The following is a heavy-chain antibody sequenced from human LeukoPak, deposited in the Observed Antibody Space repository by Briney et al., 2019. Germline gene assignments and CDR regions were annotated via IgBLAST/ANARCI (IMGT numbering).Heavy chain of an antibody. CDR2: ISSSGSTI. Sequence: GGSLRLSCAASGFTFSSYEMNWVRQAPGKGLEWVSYISSSGSTIYYADSVKGRFTISRDNAKNSLYLQMNSLRAVDTAVYYCASSDSGWFDYWGQGTLVTVSS. CDR3: ASSDSGWFDY. V-gene: IGHV3-48*03. J-gene: IGHJ4*02. CDR1: GFTFSSYE. D-gene: IGHD6-19*01.